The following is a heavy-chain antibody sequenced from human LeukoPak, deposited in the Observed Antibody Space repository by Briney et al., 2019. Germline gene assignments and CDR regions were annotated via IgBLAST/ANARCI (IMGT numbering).Heavy chain of an antibody. CDR3: ARQTRDGSGSRGYSFDF. V-gene: IGHV5-51*01. CDR1: GYIFTSNW. CDR2: IYPGDSDT. D-gene: IGHD3-10*01. Sequence: GESLKISCKGSGYIFTSNWIGWVRQMPGKGLGWMGIIYPGDSDTRYSPSFQGQVTISADKSISTAYLQWSSLKASDTAMYYCARQTRDGSGSRGYSFDFWGQGTLVTVSS. J-gene: IGHJ4*02.